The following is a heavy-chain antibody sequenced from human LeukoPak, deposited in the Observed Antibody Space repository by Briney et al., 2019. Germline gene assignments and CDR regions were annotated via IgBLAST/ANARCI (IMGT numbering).Heavy chain of an antibody. Sequence: GGSLRLSCAASGFTFSRYWMTWVRQAPGKGLEWVANIKQDGSEKYYVDSVKGRFTISRDNAKNSLCLQMSSLRAEDTAVYYCARVSIAAAGSDYWGQGTLVTVSS. CDR3: ARVSIAAAGSDY. D-gene: IGHD6-13*01. J-gene: IGHJ4*02. CDR1: GFTFSRYW. V-gene: IGHV3-7*01. CDR2: IKQDGSEK.